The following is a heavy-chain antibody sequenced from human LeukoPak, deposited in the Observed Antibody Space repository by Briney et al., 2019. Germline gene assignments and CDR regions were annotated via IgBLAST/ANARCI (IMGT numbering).Heavy chain of an antibody. CDR3: ARVYYDSSGYYGFDY. Sequence: ASVKVSCKASGYTFTSYDINWVRQATGQGLEWMGWMNPNSGNTGYAQKFQGRVTMTRNTSISTAYMELSSLRSEDTAVYYCARVYYDSSGYYGFDYRGQGTLVTVSS. CDR2: MNPNSGNT. CDR1: GYTFTSYD. V-gene: IGHV1-8*01. J-gene: IGHJ4*02. D-gene: IGHD3-22*01.